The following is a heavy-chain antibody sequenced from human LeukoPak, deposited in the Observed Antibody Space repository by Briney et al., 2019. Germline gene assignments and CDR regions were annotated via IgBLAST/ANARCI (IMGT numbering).Heavy chain of an antibody. J-gene: IGHJ6*03. D-gene: IGHD3-3*01. Sequence: VASVKVSCKASGGTFSSYAISWVRQAPGQGLEWMGGIIPIFGTANYAQKFQGRVTITTDESTSTACMELSSLRSEDTAVYYCASAPIFGVVIIPAYYYYYMDVWGKGTTVTVSS. CDR1: GGTFSSYA. V-gene: IGHV1-69*05. CDR2: IIPIFGTA. CDR3: ASAPIFGVVIIPAYYYYYMDV.